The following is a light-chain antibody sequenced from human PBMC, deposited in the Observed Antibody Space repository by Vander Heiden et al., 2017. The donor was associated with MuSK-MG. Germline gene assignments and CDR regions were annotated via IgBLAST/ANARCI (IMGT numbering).Light chain of an antibody. Sequence: DIQMTQSPSSLSASVGDRVTITCRASQSISSYLNWYQQKPGKAPKVLIYAASSLQSGVPSRFSGSGSGPDFTLTISRLQPEDFATYYCQQSYSTPRTFGHGTKVDI. J-gene: IGKJ3*01. CDR1: QSISSY. V-gene: IGKV1-39*01. CDR2: AAS. CDR3: QQSYSTPRT.